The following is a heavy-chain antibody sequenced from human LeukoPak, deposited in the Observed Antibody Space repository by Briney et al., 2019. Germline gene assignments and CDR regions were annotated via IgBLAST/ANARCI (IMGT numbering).Heavy chain of an antibody. CDR1: GYSFTSYW. Sequence: GESLKISCKGSGYSFTSYWIGWVRQMPGKGLEWMGIIYPGDSDTRYSPSFQGQVTISADKPISTAYRQWSSLKASDTAMYYCARLTYYYDSSGYYLDYWGQGTLVTVSS. CDR2: IYPGDSDT. V-gene: IGHV5-51*01. CDR3: ARLTYYYDSSGYYLDY. D-gene: IGHD3-22*01. J-gene: IGHJ4*02.